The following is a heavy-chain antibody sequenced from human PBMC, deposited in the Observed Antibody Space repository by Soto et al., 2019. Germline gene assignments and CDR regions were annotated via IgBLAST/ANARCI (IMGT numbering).Heavy chain of an antibody. CDR2: INPNSGGT. D-gene: IGHD5-12*01. V-gene: IGHV1-2*02. CDR1: GYTFTGYY. CDR3: ARYGRRVEMATINWFDP. J-gene: IGHJ5*01. Sequence: GASVKVSCKASGYTFTGYYMHWVRQAPGQGLEWMGWINPNSGGTNYAQKFQGRVTMTRDTSISTAYMELSRLRSDDTAVYYCARYGRRVEMATINWFDPWGQGTLVTVSS.